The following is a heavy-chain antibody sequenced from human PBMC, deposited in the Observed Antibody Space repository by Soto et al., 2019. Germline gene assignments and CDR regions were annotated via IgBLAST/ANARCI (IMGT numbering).Heavy chain of an antibody. J-gene: IGHJ3*01. CDR3: VRDDSRGDSSAFDL. V-gene: IGHV3-72*01. Sequence: VQLVESGGGLVQPGGSLRLSCAASGFTFSDHHIDWVRQAPGKGLEWVGRSRNKARGYTTEYAPSVKGRFTISRDAARSSVFLEMYSLKIDDTDMYYCVRDDSRGDSSAFDLWGQGTMVTVSS. D-gene: IGHD3-10*01. CDR1: GFTFSDHH. CDR2: SRNKARGYTT.